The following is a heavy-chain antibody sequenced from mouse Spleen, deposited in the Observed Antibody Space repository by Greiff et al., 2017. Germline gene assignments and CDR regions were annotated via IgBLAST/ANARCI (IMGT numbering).Heavy chain of an antibody. CDR2: ISYDGSN. CDR3: AREGGSYGYYAMDY. Sequence: EVKLQESGPGLVKPSQSLSLTCSVTGYSITSGYYWNWIRQFPGNKLEWMGYISYDGSNNYNPSLKNRISITRDTSKNQFFLKLNSVTTEDTATYYCAREGGSYGYYAMDYWGQGTSVTVSS. CDR1: GYSITSGYY. D-gene: IGHD1-1*02. V-gene: IGHV3-6*01. J-gene: IGHJ4*01.